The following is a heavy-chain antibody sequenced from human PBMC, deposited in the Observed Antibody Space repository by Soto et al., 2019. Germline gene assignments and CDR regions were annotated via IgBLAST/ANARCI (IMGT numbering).Heavy chain of an antibody. J-gene: IGHJ6*02. D-gene: IGHD3-9*01. V-gene: IGHV6-1*01. CDR2: TYYRSKWYN. CDR3: ARDLGILTGYSLYYYYGMDG. Sequence: PSQTLSLTCAISGDSVSSNSAAWNWIRQSPSRGLEWLGRTYYRSKWYNDYAVSVKSRITINPDTSKNQFSLQLNSVTPEDTAVYYCARDLGILTGYSLYYYYGMDGWGQGTTVTV. CDR1: GDSVSSNSAA.